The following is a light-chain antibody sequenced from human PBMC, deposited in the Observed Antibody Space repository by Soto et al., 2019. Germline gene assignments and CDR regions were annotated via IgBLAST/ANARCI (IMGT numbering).Light chain of an antibody. Sequence: DIQMTQSPSTLSASVGDRVIITCRASQSISRLLAWYQQKPGRAPTLLIYKASTLESGVPSRFSGSGSGTEFSLTISSLQPDDFATYYCQHYDSYPLTFGRGTRLEIK. CDR1: QSISRL. CDR3: QHYDSYPLT. V-gene: IGKV1-5*03. CDR2: KAS. J-gene: IGKJ5*01.